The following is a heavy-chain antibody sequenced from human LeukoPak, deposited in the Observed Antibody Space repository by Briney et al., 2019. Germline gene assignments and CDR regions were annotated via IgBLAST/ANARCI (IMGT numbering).Heavy chain of an antibody. J-gene: IGHJ5*02. CDR3: ARAPYYDFWSSYPTKLRANWFDP. D-gene: IGHD3-3*01. CDR1: GFTFSNYA. V-gene: IGHV4-34*01. Sequence: PGGSLRLSCAGSGFTFSNYAMTWVRQPPGKGLEWIGEINHSGSTNYNPSLKSRVTISVDTSKNQFSLKLSSVTAADTAVYYCARAPYYDFWSSYPTKLRANWFDPWGQGTLVTVSS. CDR2: INHSGST.